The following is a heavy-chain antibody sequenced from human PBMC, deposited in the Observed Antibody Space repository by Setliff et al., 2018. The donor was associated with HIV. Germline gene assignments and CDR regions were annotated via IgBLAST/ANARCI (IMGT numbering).Heavy chain of an antibody. CDR1: GGSISSSSYY. CDR3: ARVDSSSWYDGRFGP. Sequence: SETLSLTCTVSGGSISSSSYYWGWIRQPPGKGLEWIGNIYYSGSTYYNPSLKSRVTISVDTSKNHFSLKLSSVTAADTAVYYCARVDSSSWYDGRFGPWGQGTLVTVSS. CDR2: IYYSGST. J-gene: IGHJ5*02. V-gene: IGHV4-39*07. D-gene: IGHD6-13*01.